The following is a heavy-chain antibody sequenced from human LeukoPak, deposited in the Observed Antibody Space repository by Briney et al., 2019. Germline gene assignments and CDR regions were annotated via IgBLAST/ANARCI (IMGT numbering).Heavy chain of an antibody. V-gene: IGHV3-73*01. CDR3: TREGGGSYYLGYYDY. J-gene: IGHJ4*02. D-gene: IGHD1-26*01. CDR1: GFTFSGSA. Sequence: GGSLRLSCAASGFTFSGSAMHWVRQASGKGLEWVGRIRSKANSYATAYAASVKGRFTISRDDSTNTAYLQMNSLKTEDTAVYYCTREGGGSYYLGYYDYWGQGTLVTVSS. CDR2: IRSKANSYAT.